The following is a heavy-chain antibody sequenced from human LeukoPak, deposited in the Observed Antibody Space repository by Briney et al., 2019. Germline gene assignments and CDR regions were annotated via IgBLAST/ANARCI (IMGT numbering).Heavy chain of an antibody. Sequence: KPSETLSLTCTVSGYSISSGYYWGWIRQPPVKGLEWIGSIYYTGSTYYNPSLKSRVTISLDTSKNQFSLKLTSVTAADTAVYYCARAVASAAPFDPWGQGTLVTVSS. CDR3: ARAVASAAPFDP. CDR2: IYYTGST. CDR1: GYSISSGYY. D-gene: IGHD6-13*01. V-gene: IGHV4-38-2*02. J-gene: IGHJ5*02.